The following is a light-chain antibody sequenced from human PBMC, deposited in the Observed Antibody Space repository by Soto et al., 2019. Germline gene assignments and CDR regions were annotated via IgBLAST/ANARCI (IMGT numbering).Light chain of an antibody. J-gene: IGKJ1*01. CDR1: QSISSW. V-gene: IGKV1-5*01. CDR3: QQYNSYLPT. Sequence: DIQMTQSPSTLSASVGDRVTITCRASQSISSWLAWYQQKPGKAPKLLIYDASSLESGVPSRFSGSGSGTEFTLTISSLQPDVFATYYCQQYNSYLPTFGQGTKVEIK. CDR2: DAS.